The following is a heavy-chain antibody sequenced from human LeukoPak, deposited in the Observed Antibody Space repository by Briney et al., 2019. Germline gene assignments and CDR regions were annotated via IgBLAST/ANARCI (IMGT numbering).Heavy chain of an antibody. D-gene: IGHD2-2*01. CDR3: AREGVPAANSAEYFQH. CDR1: GYTFTSYY. Sequence: GASVKVSCKASGYTFTSYYMHWVRQAPGQGLEWMGIINPSGGSTSYAQKFQGRVTMTRDTSTSTVYMELSSLRSEDTAVYHCAREGVPAANSAEYFQHWGQGTLVTVSS. CDR2: INPSGGST. J-gene: IGHJ1*01. V-gene: IGHV1-46*01.